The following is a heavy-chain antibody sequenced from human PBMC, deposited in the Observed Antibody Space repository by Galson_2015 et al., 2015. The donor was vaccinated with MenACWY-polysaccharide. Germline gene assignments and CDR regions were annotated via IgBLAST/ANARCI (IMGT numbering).Heavy chain of an antibody. Sequence: SVKVSCKASGYTFTSYDINWVWQATGQGLEWVGWMNPNSGNTGYAQKFQGRVTMTRNTSISTAYMELSSLTSEDTAVYYCASTKAGTHYFDYWGQGTLVTVSS. CDR2: MNPNSGNT. CDR1: GYTFTSYD. J-gene: IGHJ4*02. V-gene: IGHV1-8*01. CDR3: ASTKAGTHYFDY. D-gene: IGHD6-19*01.